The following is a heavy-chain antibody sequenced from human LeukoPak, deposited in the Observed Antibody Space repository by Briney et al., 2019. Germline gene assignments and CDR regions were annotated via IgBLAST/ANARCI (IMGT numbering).Heavy chain of an antibody. J-gene: IGHJ4*02. D-gene: IGHD4-23*01. V-gene: IGHV1-2*02. CDR2: INPNSGGT. CDR3: ARGDYGGTFRYYFDY. CDR1: GYTFTGYY. Sequence: ASVTVSCKASGYTFTGYYMHWVRQAPGQGLEWMGWINPNSGGTNYAQKFQGRVTMTRDTSISTAYMELSRLRSDDTAVYYCARGDYGGTFRYYFDYWGQGTLVTVSS.